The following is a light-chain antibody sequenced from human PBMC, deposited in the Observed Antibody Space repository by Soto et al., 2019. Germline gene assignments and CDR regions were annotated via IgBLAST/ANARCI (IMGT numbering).Light chain of an antibody. J-gene: IGKJ4*01. V-gene: IGKV1-6*01. Sequence: AIQMTQSPSSLSASVGDRVTITCRASQDIGNDLAWYQQRPGKAPKLLIYAASSLQSGVPSRFSGSGSGTDFTLTIISLQPGDVATYYCLQDYNFPLTFGGGTKVEIK. CDR3: LQDYNFPLT. CDR2: AAS. CDR1: QDIGND.